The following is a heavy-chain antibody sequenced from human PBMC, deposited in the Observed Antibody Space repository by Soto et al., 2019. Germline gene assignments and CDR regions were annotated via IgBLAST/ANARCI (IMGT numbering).Heavy chain of an antibody. J-gene: IGHJ4*02. V-gene: IGHV1-18*01. CDR2: ISAYNGNT. D-gene: IGHD6-6*01. Sequence: QVQLVQSGAEVKKPGASVKVSCKASGYTFTTYEISWVRQAPGQGLEWMGWISAYNGNTNYAQRLQVRVTITTDTSTSTTYMELRSLKSDDTAVYYCARVGSSSSPIDFWGQGTLVTVSS. CDR1: GYTFTTYE. CDR3: ARVGSSSSPIDF.